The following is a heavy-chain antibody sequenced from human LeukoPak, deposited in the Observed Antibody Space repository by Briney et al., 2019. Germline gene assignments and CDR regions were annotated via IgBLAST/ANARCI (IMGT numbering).Heavy chain of an antibody. J-gene: IGHJ5*02. Sequence: SGGSLRLSCAASGFTVSSNYMSWVRQAPGKGLEWVSVVYSAGSTYYGDSVKGRFTISRDNSKNTLYLQMNNLRAEDTAVDYCARLSCYSKWFDAWGQGTLVTVSP. D-gene: IGHD2-2*01. CDR3: ARLSCYSKWFDA. V-gene: IGHV3-66*02. CDR1: GFTVSSNY. CDR2: VYSAGST.